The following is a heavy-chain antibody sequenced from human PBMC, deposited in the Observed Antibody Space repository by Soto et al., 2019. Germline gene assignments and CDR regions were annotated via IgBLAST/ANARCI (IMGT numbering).Heavy chain of an antibody. CDR1: GYSFTSYW. D-gene: IGHD3-3*01. CDR3: ARAYYDFWSGYYSPFDY. CDR2: IDPSDSYT. V-gene: IGHV5-10-1*01. Sequence: GESLKISCKGSGYSFTSYWISWVRQMPGKGLEWMGRIDPSDSYTNYSPSFQGHVTISADKSISTAYLQWGSLKASDTAMYYCARAYYDFWSGYYSPFDYWGQGTLVTVSS. J-gene: IGHJ4*02.